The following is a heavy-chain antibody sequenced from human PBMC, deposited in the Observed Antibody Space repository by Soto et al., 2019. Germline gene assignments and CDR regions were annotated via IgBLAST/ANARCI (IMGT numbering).Heavy chain of an antibody. J-gene: IGHJ4*02. CDR1: GFTFSSYG. CDR2: IWYDGSNK. Sequence: QVQLVESGGGVVQPGRSLRLSCAASGFTFSSYGMHWVRKAPGKGLEWVAVIWYDGSNKYYADSVKGRFTISRDNSKNTLYLQMNSLRAEDTAVYYCARGLLRYYFDYWGQGTLVTVSS. V-gene: IGHV3-33*01. CDR3: ARGLLRYYFDY.